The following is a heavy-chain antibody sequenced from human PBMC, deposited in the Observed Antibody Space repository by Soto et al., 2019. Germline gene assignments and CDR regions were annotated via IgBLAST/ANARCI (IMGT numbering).Heavy chain of an antibody. J-gene: IGHJ6*02. CDR2: ISWDGGNT. CDR3: ARVIMDV. Sequence: PGGSLRLSCAASGFTFDDYTMHWVRQAPGKGLEWVSLISWDGGNTYYADSVKGRFTISRDNAKNSLYLQMNSLRDEDTAVYYCARVIMDVWGQGTTVTVSS. V-gene: IGHV3-43*01. CDR1: GFTFDDYT.